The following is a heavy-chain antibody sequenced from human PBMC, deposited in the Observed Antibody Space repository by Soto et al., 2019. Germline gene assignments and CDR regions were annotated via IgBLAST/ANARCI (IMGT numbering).Heavy chain of an antibody. Sequence: PGGSLRLSCAASGFIFCNFWMSWVRQAPGKGLEWVANIKQDGSEKYYVDSVKGRFPLSRDNAKNSLHLQMNSLKAEDTAMYLCAIVLYSIGWIFDYWGQGTLVNASS. CDR3: AIVLYSIGWIFDY. V-gene: IGHV3-7*01. CDR2: IKQDGSEK. D-gene: IGHD6-19*01. CDR1: GFIFCNFW. J-gene: IGHJ4*01.